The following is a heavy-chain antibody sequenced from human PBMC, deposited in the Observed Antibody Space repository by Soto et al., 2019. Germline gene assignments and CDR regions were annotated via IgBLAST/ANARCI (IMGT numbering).Heavy chain of an antibody. J-gene: IGHJ6*02. CDR1: GGTFSSYT. V-gene: IGHV1-69*02. CDR2: IIPILGIA. CDR3: ASPTSTMVRGVIDYYYYGMDV. Sequence: GASVKVSCKASGGTFSSYTISWVRQAPGQGLEWMGRIIPILGIANYAQKFQGRVTITADKSTSTAYMELSSLRSEDTAVYYCASPTSTMVRGVIDYYYYGMDVWGQGTTVTVSS. D-gene: IGHD3-10*01.